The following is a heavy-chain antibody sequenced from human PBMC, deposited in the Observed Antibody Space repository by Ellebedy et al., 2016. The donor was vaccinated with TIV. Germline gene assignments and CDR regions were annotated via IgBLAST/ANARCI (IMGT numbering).Heavy chain of an antibody. J-gene: IGHJ5*01. CDR1: GFTFLSYG. CDR2: IRYDGSNK. CDR3: AKEREPAVAADS. V-gene: IGHV3-30*02. D-gene: IGHD6-19*01. Sequence: PGGSLRLSCAASGFTFLSYGFPWVRHPPGKGLEWVAFIRYDGSNKYYADSVKGRFTISRDNSKNTLYLQMNSLRAEDTAVYYCAKEREPAVAADSWGQGTLVTVSS.